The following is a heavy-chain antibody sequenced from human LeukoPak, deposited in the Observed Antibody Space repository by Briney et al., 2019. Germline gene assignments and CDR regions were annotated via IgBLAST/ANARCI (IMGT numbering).Heavy chain of an antibody. Sequence: GGSLRLSCAASGFTLSSYSMNWVRQAPGKGLEWVSSISSGSTYMYYADSVKGRFTISRDNAQNSMYLQMNSLRAEDTAVYYCGRVGGRSKAAKGDAFDIWGQGTMVVVSS. CDR2: ISSGSTYM. V-gene: IGHV3-21*01. CDR1: GFTLSSYS. D-gene: IGHD6-6*01. J-gene: IGHJ3*02. CDR3: GRVGGRSKAAKGDAFDI.